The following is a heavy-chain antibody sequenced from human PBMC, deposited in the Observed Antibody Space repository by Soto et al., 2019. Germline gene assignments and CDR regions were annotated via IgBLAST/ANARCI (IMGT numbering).Heavy chain of an antibody. CDR3: AKDFHYDSTGRSFDY. CDR1: GFTFDDYA. CDR2: ISWNSGSI. Sequence: GGSLRLSCAASGFTFDDYAMHWVRQAPGKGLEWVSGISWNSGSIGYADSVKGRFTISRDNAKNSLYLQMNSLRAEDTALYYCAKDFHYDSTGRSFDYWGQGTLVTVSS. V-gene: IGHV3-9*01. D-gene: IGHD3-22*01. J-gene: IGHJ4*02.